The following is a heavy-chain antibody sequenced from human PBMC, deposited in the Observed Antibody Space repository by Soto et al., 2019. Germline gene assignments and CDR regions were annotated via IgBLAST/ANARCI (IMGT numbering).Heavy chain of an antibody. CDR2: ISAYNGNT. CDR3: ARKPASWYTHYYYYGMDV. V-gene: IGHV1-18*01. J-gene: IGHJ6*02. D-gene: IGHD6-13*01. CDR1: GYTFTSYG. Sequence: ASLKVSCKASGYTFTSYGISWVRQAPGQGLEWMGWISAYNGNTNYAQKLQGRVTMTTDTSTSTAYMELRSLRSDDTAVYYCARKPASWYTHYYYYGMDVWGQGTTVTV.